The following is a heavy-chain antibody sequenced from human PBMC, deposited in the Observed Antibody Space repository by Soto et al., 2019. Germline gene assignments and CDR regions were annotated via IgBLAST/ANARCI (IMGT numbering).Heavy chain of an antibody. V-gene: IGHV3-30*18. CDR3: AKVLSTLARNCLDC. Sequence: QVQLVESGGGVVQPGGSLRLSCAGSGFKFGSYGMHWVRQAPGKGLEWVAVTSYDGGNPQYADSVKGRFTISRDNSKNTLYLQMDSLRTDDTAVYYCAKVLSTLARNCLDCWGQGTVVTVSS. D-gene: IGHD2-2*01. CDR2: TSYDGGNP. CDR1: GFKFGSYG. J-gene: IGHJ4*02.